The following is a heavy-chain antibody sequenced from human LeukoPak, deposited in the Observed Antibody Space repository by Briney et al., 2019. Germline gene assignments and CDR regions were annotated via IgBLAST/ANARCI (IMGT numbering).Heavy chain of an antibody. V-gene: IGHV4-31*03. J-gene: IGHJ4*02. CDR2: IYYSGST. D-gene: IGHD3-22*01. CDR3: ARGIVVVIGYFDY. CDR1: GGSISCGGYY. Sequence: SQTLSLTCTVSGGSISCGGYYWSWIRQHPGKGLEWIGYIYYSGSTYYNPSLKSRVTISVDTSKNQFSLKLSSVTAADTAVYYCARGIVVVIGYFDYWGQGTLATVSS.